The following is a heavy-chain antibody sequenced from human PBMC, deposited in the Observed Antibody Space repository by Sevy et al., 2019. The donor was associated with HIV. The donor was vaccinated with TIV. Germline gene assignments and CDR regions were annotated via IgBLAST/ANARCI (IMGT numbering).Heavy chain of an antibody. CDR1: GFTFSDYN. CDR2: ISSISNYI. V-gene: IGHV3-21*01. J-gene: IGHJ6*02. CDR3: ARETSSFGEGIYYGMDV. D-gene: IGHD3-10*01. Sequence: GGSLRLSCAASGFTFSDYNMNWVRQAPGKGLEWVSSISSISNYIYYADSVKGRFTISRDNAKNSLSRQMNSLRAEDTAVYYCARETSSFGEGIYYGMDVWGQGTTVTVSS.